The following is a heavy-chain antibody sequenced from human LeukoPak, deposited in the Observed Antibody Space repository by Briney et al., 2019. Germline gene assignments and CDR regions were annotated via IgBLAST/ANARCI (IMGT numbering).Heavy chain of an antibody. J-gene: IGHJ3*02. V-gene: IGHV3-21*01. CDR2: ISTSSSYI. D-gene: IGHD6-19*01. CDR3: ARGASVVPGIDNAFDI. Sequence: GGSLRLSCTASGFTFGDYVMNWVRQAPGKGLEWVSSISTSSSYINYADSVKGRFTISRDNAKKSLYLQMNSLRADDTALYYCARGASVVPGIDNAFDIWGQGTMVTVSS. CDR1: GFTFGDYV.